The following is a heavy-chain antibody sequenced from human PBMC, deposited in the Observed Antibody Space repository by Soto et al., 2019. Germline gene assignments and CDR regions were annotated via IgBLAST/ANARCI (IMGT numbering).Heavy chain of an antibody. CDR2: TIPTLGKT. V-gene: IGHV1-69*10. CDR3: ARGPFRPSAMDV. J-gene: IGHJ6*02. CDR1: GDNFKKNV. Sequence: GPPVKVSCKTSGDNFKKNVFTWVRQAPGQGLEWMGGTIPTLGKTHYIEKFQGRVTITVDDATGTVYMEVRDLTSEDTAIYYCARGPFRPSAMDVWGQGTTVTVSS. D-gene: IGHD3-10*01.